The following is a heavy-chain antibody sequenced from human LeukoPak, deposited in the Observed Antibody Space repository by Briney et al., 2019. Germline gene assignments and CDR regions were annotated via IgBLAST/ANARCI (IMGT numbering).Heavy chain of an antibody. D-gene: IGHD1/OR15-1a*01. V-gene: IGHV4-39*01. CDR1: GVSISGYY. Sequence: SETLSLTCTVSGVSISGYYWVWIRQSPKRSLEYIGSIFYREGFSYGGTTFYNPSLQSRVTISVDTSKNSFSLTLKSVTAADTAVYFCARQISANKDYWGQGTLVTVPS. CDR2: IFYREGFSYGGTT. J-gene: IGHJ4*02. CDR3: ARQISANKDY.